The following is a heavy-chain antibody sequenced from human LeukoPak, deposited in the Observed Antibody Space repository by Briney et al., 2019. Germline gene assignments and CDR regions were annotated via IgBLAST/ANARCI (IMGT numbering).Heavy chain of an antibody. V-gene: IGHV3-21*01. D-gene: IGHD3-10*01. CDR3: AREFASGR. CDR2: ISSSSSYI. Sequence: GGSLSPTCAASGFTFSSYSINWVRQAPGKGLEWVSSISSSSSYIYYADSVKGRFTISRDNAKNSLYLQMNSLRAEDTAVYYCAREFASGRWGQGTLVTVSS. J-gene: IGHJ4*02. CDR1: GFTFSSYS.